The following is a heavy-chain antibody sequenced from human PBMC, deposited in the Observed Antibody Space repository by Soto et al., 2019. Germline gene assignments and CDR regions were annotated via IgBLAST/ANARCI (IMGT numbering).Heavy chain of an antibody. J-gene: IGHJ6*02. CDR2: ITHSGNT. V-gene: IGHV4-34*01. D-gene: IGHD3-10*01. CDR1: GGSFSGYY. CDR3: ASYGPEVLNGLYYPDMDV. Sequence: SETLSLTCSIYGGSFSGYYWSWIRQPPGKGLEWIGEITHSGNTNYNPSLKSRVTIPVDTSNNQFSLKLNSVTAADTAVYYCASYGPEVLNGLYYPDMDVWGQGTTVTVSS.